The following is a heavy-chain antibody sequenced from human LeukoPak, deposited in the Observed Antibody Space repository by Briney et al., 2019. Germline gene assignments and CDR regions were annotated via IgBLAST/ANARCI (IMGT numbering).Heavy chain of an antibody. CDR1: GFTFSSYA. Sequence: GGSLGLSCAASGFTFSSYAMHWVRQAPGKGLEWVAVISYDGSNKYYADSVKGRFTISRDNSKNTLYLQMNSLRAEDAAVYYCAAYDSSGYYFGYWGQGTLVTVSS. CDR2: ISYDGSNK. D-gene: IGHD3-22*01. V-gene: IGHV3-30-3*01. J-gene: IGHJ4*02. CDR3: AAYDSSGYYFGY.